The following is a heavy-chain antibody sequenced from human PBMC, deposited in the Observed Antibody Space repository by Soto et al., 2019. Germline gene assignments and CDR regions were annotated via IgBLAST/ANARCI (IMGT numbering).Heavy chain of an antibody. CDR3: ARAGFWSGYSQGSVGYFDY. CDR2: IIPIFGTA. V-gene: IGHV1-69*01. J-gene: IGHJ4*02. Sequence: QVQLVQSGAEVKKPGSSVKVSCKASGGTFSSYAISWVRQAPGQGLEWMGGIIPIFGTANYAQKFQGRVTITADEATSTGYMELSSRRSEDTAVYYCARAGFWSGYSQGSVGYFDYWGQGTLVTVSS. D-gene: IGHD3-3*01. CDR1: GGTFSSYA.